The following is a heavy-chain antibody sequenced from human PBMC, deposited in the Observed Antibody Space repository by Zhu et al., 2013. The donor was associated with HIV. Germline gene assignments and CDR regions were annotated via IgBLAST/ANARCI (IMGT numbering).Heavy chain of an antibody. V-gene: IGHV1-69*12. CDR2: IIPMFGIG. CDR3: ARSGGNSDENDYFDY. J-gene: IGHJ4*02. D-gene: IGHD1-1*01. CDR1: GGTFTDHA. Sequence: HVQLVQSGAEVKKPGSSVRVSCRTSGGTFTDHAINWVRQAPGQGLEWMGWIIPMFGIGIYAQKFNGRVSITADESTNTVYMTLNSLRFEDTAVYYCARSGGNSDENDYFDYWGQGNPGQRLF.